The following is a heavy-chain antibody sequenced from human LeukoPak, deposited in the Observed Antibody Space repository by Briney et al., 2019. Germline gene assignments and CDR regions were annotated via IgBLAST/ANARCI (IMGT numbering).Heavy chain of an antibody. Sequence: GGSLRLSCAASGFTFRSYNMNWVRQAPGKGLELVSHISSSSSTMYYADSVKGRFTISRDNAKNSLYLQMNSLRAEDTAVYYCAREGLTHDAFDIWGQGTMVTVSS. V-gene: IGHV3-48*04. D-gene: IGHD4/OR15-4a*01. CDR3: AREGLTHDAFDI. CDR1: GFTFRSYN. J-gene: IGHJ3*02. CDR2: ISSSSSTM.